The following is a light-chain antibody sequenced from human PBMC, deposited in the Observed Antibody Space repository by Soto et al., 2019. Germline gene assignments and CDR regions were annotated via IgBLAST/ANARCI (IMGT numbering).Light chain of an antibody. CDR2: GAS. CDR3: QQYGSLPPWT. V-gene: IGKV3-20*01. CDR1: QSVRSSY. J-gene: IGKJ1*01. Sequence: IVLTQSPGTLSLSPGERATLSWKASQSVRSSYLAWYQKKPGQAPRLLLYGASSRATGIPDRFSGSGSGTDLTLTISRLETEDFAVYYCQQYGSLPPWTFGQGTKVDIK.